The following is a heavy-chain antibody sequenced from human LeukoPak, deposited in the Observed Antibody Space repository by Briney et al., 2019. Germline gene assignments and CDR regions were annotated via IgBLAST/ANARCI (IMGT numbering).Heavy chain of an antibody. D-gene: IGHD3-10*01. V-gene: IGHV3-53*01. CDR3: ARGGGYGSGNHYRGGAFDI. CDR1: GFIVSDNY. Sequence: PGGSLRLSCATSGFIVSDNYMTWVRPAPGKGLEWVSVIYRGGSTYYAESVKGRFTISRDNSKNMVYLQMYSLRVEDTAVYYCARGGGYGSGNHYRGGAFDIWGQGTMVTVSS. CDR2: IYRGGST. J-gene: IGHJ3*02.